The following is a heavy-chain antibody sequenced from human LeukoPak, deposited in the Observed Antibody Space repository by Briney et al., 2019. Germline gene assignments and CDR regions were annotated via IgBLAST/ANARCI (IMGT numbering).Heavy chain of an antibody. J-gene: IGHJ4*02. V-gene: IGHV4-34*01. Sequence: SETLSLTCAVYGGSFSNYYYSWIRQPPGKGLEWIGEINHSGSTNYNPSLKSRVTISIDTSKNQFSLKLSSVTAADTAVYYCARLYSYAATIPSWGQGTLVTVSS. D-gene: IGHD3-10*01. CDR3: ARLYSYAATIPS. CDR2: INHSGST. CDR1: GGSFSNYY.